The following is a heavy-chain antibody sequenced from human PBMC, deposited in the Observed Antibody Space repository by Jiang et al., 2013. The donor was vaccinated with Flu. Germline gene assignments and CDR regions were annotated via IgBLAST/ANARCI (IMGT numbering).Heavy chain of an antibody. V-gene: IGHV4-39*01. J-gene: IGHJ4*02. D-gene: IGHD6-13*01. CDR1: GGSISSSSNY. CDR2: IYYSGST. CDR3: ARNVTLHMDSSWHPPYYFDY. Sequence: LLKPSETLSLTCTVSGGSISSSSNYWGWIRQPPGKGLEWIGSIYYSGSTYYNPSLKSRVTISVDTSKNQFSLKLSSVTAADTAVYYCARNVTLHMDSSWHPPYYFDYWGQGTLVTVSS.